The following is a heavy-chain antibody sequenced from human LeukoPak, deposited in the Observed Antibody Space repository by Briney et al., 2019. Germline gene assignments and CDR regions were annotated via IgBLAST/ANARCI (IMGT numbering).Heavy chain of an antibody. CDR3: ARGRYCSADICSGGDAFDI. V-gene: IGHV4-4*07. CDR1: GGSINNYY. Sequence: SETLSLTCTVSGGSINNYYWSWIRQPAGKGLEWIGRIYTRRSTNYNPSLKSRVTMSVDTSKNQFSLKLSSVIAADTAVYYCARGRYCSADICSGGDAFDIWGQGTMVSVSS. D-gene: IGHD2-15*01. CDR2: IYTRRST. J-gene: IGHJ3*02.